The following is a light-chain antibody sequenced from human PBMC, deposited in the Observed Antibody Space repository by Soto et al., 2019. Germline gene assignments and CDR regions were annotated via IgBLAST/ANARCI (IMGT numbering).Light chain of an antibody. V-gene: IGKV2-30*02. Sequence: DVVMTQSTLSLPVTLGQPASISCRSSQSLGHIDGNTYLNWFQQRPGQSPRRLISHVSDRDSGVPDRFSGSGSRTDFTLIISRVEAEDVGVYYCMQGTHWPPTFGQGTKVDIK. CDR1: QSLGHIDGNTY. J-gene: IGKJ1*01. CDR2: HVS. CDR3: MQGTHWPPT.